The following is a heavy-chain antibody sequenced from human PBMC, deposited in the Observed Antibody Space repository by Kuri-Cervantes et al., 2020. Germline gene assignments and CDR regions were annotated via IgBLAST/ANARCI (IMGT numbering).Heavy chain of an antibody. CDR3: AKDPRIAAAAEPVW. V-gene: IGHV3-7*01. J-gene: IGHJ4*02. Sequence: GESLKISCAASGFTFSSYWMSWVRQAPGKGLEWVANIKQDGSEKYYVDSVKGRFTISRDNSKNTLYLQMNSLRAEDTAVYYCAKDPRIAAAAEPVWWGQGTLVTVSS. CDR1: GFTFSSYW. CDR2: IKQDGSEK. D-gene: IGHD6-13*01.